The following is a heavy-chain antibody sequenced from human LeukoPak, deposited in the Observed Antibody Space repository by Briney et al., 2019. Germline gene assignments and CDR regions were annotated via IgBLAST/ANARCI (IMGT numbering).Heavy chain of an antibody. D-gene: IGHD3-10*01. CDR3: ARVSDFDAFDI. J-gene: IGHJ3*02. CDR2: INCNGGST. V-gene: IGHV3-20*04. Sequence: GGSLRLSCAASGSTFDDYGMSWVRQAPGKGLEWVSGINCNGGSTGYADSVEGRFTISSDNDKNSLHQQMNSLRAEDTAYYYCARVSDFDAFDIWGQGTMVTVSS. CDR1: GSTFDDYG.